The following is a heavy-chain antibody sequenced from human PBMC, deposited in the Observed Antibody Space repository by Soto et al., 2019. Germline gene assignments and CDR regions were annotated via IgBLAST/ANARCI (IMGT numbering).Heavy chain of an antibody. CDR2: ISYDGSNK. J-gene: IGHJ6*02. V-gene: IGHV3-30-3*01. CDR1: GFTFSSYA. Sequence: GGSLRLSCAASGFTFSSYAMHWVRQAPGKGLEWVAVISYDGSNKYYADSVKGRFTISRDNSKNTLYLQMNSLRAEDTAGYYCSRDRYGDYPGKNYYYGMDVWGQGTTVTVSS. CDR3: SRDRYGDYPGKNYYYGMDV. D-gene: IGHD4-17*01.